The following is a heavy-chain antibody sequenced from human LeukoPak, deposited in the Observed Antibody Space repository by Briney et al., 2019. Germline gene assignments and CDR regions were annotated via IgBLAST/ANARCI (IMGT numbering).Heavy chain of an antibody. CDR3: ARVHYYGSGSYPTSYYYYGMDV. J-gene: IGHJ6*02. CDR2: MNPNSGNT. D-gene: IGHD3-10*01. V-gene: IGHV1-8*01. CDR1: GYTLTELS. Sequence: ASVKVSCKVSGYTLTELSMHWVRQATGQGLEWMGWMNPNSGNTGYAQKFQGRVTMTRNTSISTAYMELSSLRSEDTAVYYCARVHYYGSGSYPTSYYYYGMDVWGQGTTVTVSS.